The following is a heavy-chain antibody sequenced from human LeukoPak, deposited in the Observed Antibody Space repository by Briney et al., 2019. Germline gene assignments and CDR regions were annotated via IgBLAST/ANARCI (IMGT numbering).Heavy chain of an antibody. Sequence: GGSLRLSCAASGFTFSSCATSWVRQAPGKGLEWVSAISGSGGSTYHADSVKGRFPISRDNSKNTLYLQMNSLRAEDTAVYHCALIAVAGSPARPPDYWGQGTLVTVSS. CDR3: ALIAVAGSPARPPDY. V-gene: IGHV3-23*01. J-gene: IGHJ4*02. CDR1: GFTFSSCA. D-gene: IGHD6-19*01. CDR2: ISGSGGST.